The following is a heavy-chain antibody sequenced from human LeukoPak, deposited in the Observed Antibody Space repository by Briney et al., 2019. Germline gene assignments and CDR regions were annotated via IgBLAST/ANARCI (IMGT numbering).Heavy chain of an antibody. D-gene: IGHD3-3*01. CDR2: IIPIFGTA. V-gene: IGHV1-69*06. CDR1: GGTFSSYA. J-gene: IGHJ4*02. Sequence: SVKVSCKASGGTFSSYAISWVRQAPGQGLEWMGGIIPIFGTANYAQKFQGRVTITADKSTSTAYMELSSLRSEDTAVYYCARDLLYYDCWSGYTTGPIDYWGQGTLVTVSS. CDR3: ARDLLYYDCWSGYTTGPIDY.